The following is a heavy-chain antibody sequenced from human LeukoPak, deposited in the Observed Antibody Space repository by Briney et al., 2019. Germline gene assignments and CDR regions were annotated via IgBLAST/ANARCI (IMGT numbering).Heavy chain of an antibody. V-gene: IGHV1-46*01. CDR3: ARESGSVTSEVDFDY. CDR2: INPSGSST. Sequence: ASVKVSCKASGYSFTSHYMHWVRQAPGQGLEWLGLINPSGSSTLYAQKFQGRVTMTRDMSTSTVYMELSSLRSEDTAVYYCARESGSVTSEVDFDYWGQGTLVTVSS. D-gene: IGHD4-17*01. CDR1: GYSFTSHY. J-gene: IGHJ4*02.